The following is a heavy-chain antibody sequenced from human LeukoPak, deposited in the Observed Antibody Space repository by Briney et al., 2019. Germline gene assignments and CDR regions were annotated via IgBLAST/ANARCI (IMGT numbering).Heavy chain of an antibody. D-gene: IGHD3-22*01. CDR1: GFTVSSSY. CDR2: IHSGGST. Sequence: GGSLRLSCAASGFTVSSSYMNWVRQAPGRGLEWVSVIHSGGSTYYADSVKGRFTISRDDSKNTLYLQMNSLRPDDTAVYYCAREYTSGHYRTFDYWGQGTLVTVSS. CDR3: AREYTSGHYRTFDY. V-gene: IGHV3-53*05. J-gene: IGHJ4*02.